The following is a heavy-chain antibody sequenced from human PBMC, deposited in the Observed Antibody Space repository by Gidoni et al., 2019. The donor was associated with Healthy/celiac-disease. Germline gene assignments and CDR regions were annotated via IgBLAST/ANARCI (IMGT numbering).Heavy chain of an antibody. Sequence: QVQLVESGGGVVQPGRSVRLSCAASGFTFSSYGMHWVRQAPGKGLEWVAVIWYDGSNKYYADSVKGRFTISRDNSKNTLYLQMNSLRAEDTAVYYCARGLTTVVTPFDYWGQGTLVTVSS. CDR3: ARGLTTVVTPFDY. V-gene: IGHV3-33*01. D-gene: IGHD4-17*01. CDR1: GFTFSSYG. CDR2: IWYDGSNK. J-gene: IGHJ4*02.